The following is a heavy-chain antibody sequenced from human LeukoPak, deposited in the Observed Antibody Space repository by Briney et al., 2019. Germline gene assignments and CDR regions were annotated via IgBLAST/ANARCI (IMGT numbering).Heavy chain of an antibody. Sequence: YGPALVKPTQTLTLTCTFSGFSLSTSGMCVSWIRQPPGKALEWLARTDWDDDKYYSTSLKTRLTISKDTSKNQVVLTMTNMDPVDTATYYCARMPYYDSSGYYLHDAFDIWGKGKMVTVSS. D-gene: IGHD3-22*01. CDR2: TDWDDDK. V-gene: IGHV2-70*11. CDR3: ARMPYYDSSGYYLHDAFDI. CDR1: GFSLSTSGMC. J-gene: IGHJ3*02.